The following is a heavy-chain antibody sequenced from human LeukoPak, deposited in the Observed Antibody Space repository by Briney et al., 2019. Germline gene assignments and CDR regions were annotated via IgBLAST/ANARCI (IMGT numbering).Heavy chain of an antibody. CDR3: AKGLNWFDP. V-gene: IGHV3-7*01. CDR1: GFTFSTYW. D-gene: IGHD5-12*01. CDR2: IKPGGSEK. J-gene: IGHJ5*02. Sequence: PGGSLRLSCAASGFTFSTYWMSWVRQAPGNGLEWVANIKPGGSEKYYVDSVKGRLTIARDNAKNSLYLQMNSRRAEDTAVYYCAKGLNWFDPWGQGTLVTVSS.